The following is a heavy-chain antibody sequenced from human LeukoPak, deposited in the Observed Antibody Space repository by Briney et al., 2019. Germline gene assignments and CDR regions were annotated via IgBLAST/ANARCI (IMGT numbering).Heavy chain of an antibody. V-gene: IGHV3-11*01. CDR3: TRERVSGAFDI. CDR1: GFTFSNYY. CDR2: ISSSGSTI. D-gene: IGHD2-8*01. Sequence: RGSLRLSCAASGFTFSNYYISWIRQAPGKGLECVSYISSSGSTIYYADSVKGRFTMSRDNAKNSLYLQMNSLRAEDTAVYYCTRERVSGAFDIWGQGTMVTVSS. J-gene: IGHJ3*02.